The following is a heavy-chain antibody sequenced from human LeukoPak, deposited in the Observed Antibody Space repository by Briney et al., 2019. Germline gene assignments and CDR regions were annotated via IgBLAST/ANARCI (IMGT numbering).Heavy chain of an antibody. CDR2: IYSSGST. Sequence: KPSGTLSLTCSVSGGSISSYYWSWIRQPAGKGLEWIGRIYSSGSTNYNPSLKSRVTISEDTSKNQFSLKMTSMTAADTAIYYCWLEKVVAAYFDSWGQGTLVTVSS. CDR3: WLEKVVAAYFDS. J-gene: IGHJ4*02. CDR1: GGSISSYY. D-gene: IGHD2-15*01. V-gene: IGHV4-4*07.